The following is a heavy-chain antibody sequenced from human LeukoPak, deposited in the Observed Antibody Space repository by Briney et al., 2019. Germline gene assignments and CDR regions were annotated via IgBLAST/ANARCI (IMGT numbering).Heavy chain of an antibody. Sequence: PGGSLRLSCAASGLTFSSYAMSWVRQAPGKGLEWVSAISGSGGSTYYADSVKGRFTISRDNSKNTLYLQMNSLRAEDTAVYYCAKPPVGISSYFDYWGQGTLVTVSS. J-gene: IGHJ4*02. CDR2: ISGSGGST. CDR1: GLTFSSYA. CDR3: AKPPVGISSYFDY. V-gene: IGHV3-23*01. D-gene: IGHD3-3*02.